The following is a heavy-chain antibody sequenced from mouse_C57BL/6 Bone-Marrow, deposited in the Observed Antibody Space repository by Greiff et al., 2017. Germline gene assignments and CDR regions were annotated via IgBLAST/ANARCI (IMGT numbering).Heavy chain of an antibody. J-gene: IGHJ3*01. CDR2: IDPETGGT. Sequence: VQLQQSGAELVRPGASVTLSCKASGYTFTDYDMHWVKQTPVHGLEWIGAIDPETGGTAYNQKFKGKAILTADKSSSTAYMELRSLTSEDSAVYYCTRENAGYDLWFAYWGQGTLVTVSA. D-gene: IGHD2-2*01. CDR3: TRENAGYDLWFAY. V-gene: IGHV1-15*01. CDR1: GYTFTDYD.